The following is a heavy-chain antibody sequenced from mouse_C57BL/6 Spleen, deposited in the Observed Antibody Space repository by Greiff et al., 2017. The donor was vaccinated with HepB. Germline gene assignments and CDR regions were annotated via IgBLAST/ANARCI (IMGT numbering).Heavy chain of an antibody. CDR3: ARVGGSGN. CDR2: ISYDGSN. V-gene: IGHV3-6*01. D-gene: IGHD3-1*01. CDR1: GYSITSGYY. J-gene: IGHJ2*01. Sequence: EVKLQESGPGLVKPSQSLSLTCSVTGYSITSGYYWNWIRQFPGNKLEWMGYISYDGSNNYNPSLKNRISITRDTSKNQFFLKLNSVTTEDTATYYCARVGGSGNWGQGTTLTVSS.